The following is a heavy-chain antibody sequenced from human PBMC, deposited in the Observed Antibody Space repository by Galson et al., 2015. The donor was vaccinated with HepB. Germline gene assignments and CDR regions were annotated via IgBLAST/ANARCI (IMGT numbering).Heavy chain of an antibody. CDR1: GGSISSGGYS. V-gene: IGHV4-30-2*01. CDR2: IYHSGST. D-gene: IGHD3-10*01. Sequence: TLSLTCAVSGGSISSGGYSWSWIRQPPGKGLEWIGYIYHSGSTYYNPSLKSRVTISVDGSKNQFSLKLSSVTAADTAVYYCASHRITMVRGNQGWFDPWGQGTLVTVSS. J-gene: IGHJ5*02. CDR3: ASHRITMVRGNQGWFDP.